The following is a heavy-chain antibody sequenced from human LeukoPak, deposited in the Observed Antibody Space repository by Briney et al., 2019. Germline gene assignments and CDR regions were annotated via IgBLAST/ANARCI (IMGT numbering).Heavy chain of an antibody. CDR3: ARDSDTAMVIDY. CDR2: IWHDGSNK. J-gene: IGHJ4*02. V-gene: IGHV3-33*01. Sequence: PGGSLRLSCAASGFTFSSYGMHWVRQAPGKGLEWVAVIWHDGSNKYYADSVKGRFTISRDNSKNTLCLEMNSLRAEDTAVYYCARDSDTAMVIDYWGQGTLVTVSS. D-gene: IGHD5-18*01. CDR1: GFTFSSYG.